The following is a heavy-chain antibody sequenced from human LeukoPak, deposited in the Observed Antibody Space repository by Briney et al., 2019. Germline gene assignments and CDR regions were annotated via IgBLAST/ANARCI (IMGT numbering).Heavy chain of an antibody. CDR2: SSGSGGST. J-gene: IGHJ4*02. CDR3: AKQSYARSLGE. V-gene: IGHV3-23*01. CDR1: GVTFSSYT. D-gene: IGHD2-8*01. Sequence: GGSLRLSCADSGVTFSSYTMSWVRQAPGKGLGWVSASSGSGGSTSYADSVKGRFTISRDNSKITLYLQMNGLGAGDTAVYYCAKQSYARSLGEGGPGTLVSVSS.